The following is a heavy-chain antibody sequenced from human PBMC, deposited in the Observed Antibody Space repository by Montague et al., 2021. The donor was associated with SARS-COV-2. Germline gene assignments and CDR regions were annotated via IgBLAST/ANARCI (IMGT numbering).Heavy chain of an antibody. J-gene: IGHJ5*02. CDR1: GGSFSGYY. CDR2: VSHSGST. D-gene: IGHD3-16*02. CDR3: ARTSLASASCRFDP. V-gene: IGHV4-34*01. Sequence: SETLSLTCSVYGGSFSGYYWSWIRQFPGKGLEWIGEVSHSGSTNYNPSLKSRVTISIDSSKNQFSLNLTSVTAADTGVYYCARTSLASASCRFDPWGQGTLVTVSS.